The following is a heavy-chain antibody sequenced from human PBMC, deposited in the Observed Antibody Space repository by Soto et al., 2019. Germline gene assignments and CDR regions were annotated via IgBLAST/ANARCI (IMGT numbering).Heavy chain of an antibody. V-gene: IGHV3-9*01. J-gene: IGHJ4*02. CDR2: ISWNGNII. CDR1: GFTFDEYA. CDR3: AKGGPDAFCGGGRCYFDS. Sequence: DVQLVESGGGLVQPGRSLRVSCAASGFTFDEYAMHWVRRVPGKGLEWVSSISWNGNIIGYAGSVKGRFTISRDNAKNSLYLQMNGLRPEDTALYFCAKGGPDAFCGGGRCYFDSWGQGTLVTVSS. D-gene: IGHD2-15*01.